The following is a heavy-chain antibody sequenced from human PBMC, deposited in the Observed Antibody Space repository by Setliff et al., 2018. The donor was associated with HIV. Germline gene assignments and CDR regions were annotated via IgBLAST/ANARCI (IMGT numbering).Heavy chain of an antibody. D-gene: IGHD2-15*01. Sequence: GGSLRLSCAVSGFTFSTYWMHWVRQAPGKGLVWVSHIKSDGSVIQYADSVKGRFTISRDNAKNTLYLQMNSLRVEDTAVYYCAADRIVLGDYWGQGTLVTVSS. CDR1: GFTFSTYW. J-gene: IGHJ4*02. CDR3: AADRIVLGDY. CDR2: IKSDGSVI. V-gene: IGHV3-74*01.